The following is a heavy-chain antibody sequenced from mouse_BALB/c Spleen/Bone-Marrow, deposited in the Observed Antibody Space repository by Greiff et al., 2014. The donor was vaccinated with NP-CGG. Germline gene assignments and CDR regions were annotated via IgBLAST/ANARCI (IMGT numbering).Heavy chain of an antibody. CDR1: GFSLTSYG. CDR2: IWAGGST. Sequence: VKLVESGPGLVAPSQSLSITCTVSGFSLTSYGVHWVRQPPGKGLEWPGVIWAGGSTNYNSALMSRLSISKDNSKSQVFLKMNSLQTDDTAMYYCARVYLWYFDVWGAGTTVTVSS. D-gene: IGHD2-3*01. CDR3: ARVYLWYFDV. V-gene: IGHV2-9*02. J-gene: IGHJ1*01.